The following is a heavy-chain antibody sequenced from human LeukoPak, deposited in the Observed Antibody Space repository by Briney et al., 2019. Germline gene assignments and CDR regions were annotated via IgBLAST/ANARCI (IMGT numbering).Heavy chain of an antibody. D-gene: IGHD6-19*01. CDR1: GGSISSYY. CDR3: AFSPVAGTVHDAFDI. Sequence: SETLSLTCTVSGGSISSYYWSWIRQPPGKGLEWIGYIYYSGSTNYNPSLKSRVTISVDTSKNQFSLKLSSVTAADTAVYYCAFSPVAGTVHDAFDIWGQGTMVTVPS. V-gene: IGHV4-59*08. CDR2: IYYSGST. J-gene: IGHJ3*02.